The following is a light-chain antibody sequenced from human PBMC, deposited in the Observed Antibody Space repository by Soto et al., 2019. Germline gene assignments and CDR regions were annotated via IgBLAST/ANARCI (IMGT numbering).Light chain of an antibody. CDR3: QSYDSSLSGYV. V-gene: IGLV1-40*01. J-gene: IGLJ1*01. CDR1: SSNIGPTYD. Sequence: QLVLTQPPSVSGAPGQRVTISCTGSSSNIGPTYDVHWYQQLPGTAPKLLIYANTNRPSGVTDRFSGSKSGTSASLAITGLQAEDEADYFCQSYDSSLSGYVFGTGTKVTVL. CDR2: ANT.